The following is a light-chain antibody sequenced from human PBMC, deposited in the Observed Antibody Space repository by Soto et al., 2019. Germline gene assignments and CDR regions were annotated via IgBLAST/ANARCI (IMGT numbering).Light chain of an antibody. CDR1: QSLLHSNGYNY. Sequence: DIVMTQSPLSLPVTPGEPASISCRSSQSLLHSNGYNYLDWYLQKPGQSPQLLIYLASSRSSGVPDRFSGSGSCADFTLIISSVEAEDVGVYYCMQALQAPPTLGQGTKLEIK. J-gene: IGKJ2*01. CDR2: LAS. CDR3: MQALQAPPT. V-gene: IGKV2-28*01.